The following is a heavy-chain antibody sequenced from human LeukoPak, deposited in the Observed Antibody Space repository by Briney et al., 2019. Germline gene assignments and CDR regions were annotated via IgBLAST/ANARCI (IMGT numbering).Heavy chain of an antibody. CDR2: IIPNFGTA. Sequence: GASVKVSCKASGGTFSSYAISWVRQAPGQGLEWMGRIIPNFGTANYAQKFQGRVTITTDESTSTAYMELSSLRSEDTAVYYCAREGQSAAAGLGFLDYWGQGTLLTVSS. V-gene: IGHV1-69*05. CDR1: GGTFSSYA. D-gene: IGHD6-13*01. CDR3: AREGQSAAAGLGFLDY. J-gene: IGHJ4*02.